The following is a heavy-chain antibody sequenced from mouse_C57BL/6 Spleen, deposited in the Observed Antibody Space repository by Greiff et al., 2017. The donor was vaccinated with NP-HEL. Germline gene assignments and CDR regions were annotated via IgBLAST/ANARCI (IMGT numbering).Heavy chain of an antibody. J-gene: IGHJ3*01. CDR2: IYPRDGST. CDR1: GYTFTSYD. CDR3: ARSTAQATAWFAY. D-gene: IGHD3-2*02. V-gene: IGHV1-85*01. Sequence: QVQLKESGPELVKPGASVKLSCKASGYTFTSYDINWVKQRPGQGLEWIGWIYPRDGSTKYNANFKGKATLTVDTSSSTAYMELHSLTSEDSAVYFCARSTAQATAWFAYWGQGTLVTVSA.